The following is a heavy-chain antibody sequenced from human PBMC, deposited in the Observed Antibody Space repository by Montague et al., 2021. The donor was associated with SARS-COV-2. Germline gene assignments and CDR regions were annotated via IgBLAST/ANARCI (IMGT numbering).Heavy chain of an antibody. V-gene: IGHV4-59*01. J-gene: IGHJ4*02. CDR3: ARAQNICFIANCVNYFDL. D-gene: IGHD2-15*01. CDR1: VGSFSGYY. CDR2: IFYTGST. Sequence: SETLSLTCAVYVGSFSGYYWTWIRQSPGKGLQWIGYIFYTGSTKFNPSLKSRVSMSLDTSKDHFSLRLSAVTAADTARYYCARAQNICFIANCVNYFDLWGLGALVTVSS.